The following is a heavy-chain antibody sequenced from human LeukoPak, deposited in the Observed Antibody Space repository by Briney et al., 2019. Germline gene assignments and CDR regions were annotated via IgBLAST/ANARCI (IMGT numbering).Heavy chain of an antibody. D-gene: IGHD6-19*01. CDR2: ISYDGRNK. CDR1: GFTFSSYA. V-gene: IGHV3-30-3*01. CDR3: ARAEDSSGWYFLY. J-gene: IGHJ1*01. Sequence: GGSLRLSCAASGFTFSSYAMHWVRQAPGKGLEWVAVISYDGRNKYYADSVKGRFTISRDNSKNTLYLQMNSLRAEDTAVYYCARAEDSSGWYFLYWGQGTLVTVSS.